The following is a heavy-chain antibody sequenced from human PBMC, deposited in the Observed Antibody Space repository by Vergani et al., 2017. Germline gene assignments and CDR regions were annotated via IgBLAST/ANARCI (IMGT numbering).Heavy chain of an antibody. V-gene: IGHV4-61*08. CDR1: GGSISSGGYY. D-gene: IGHD3-10*01. CDR3: ARDRTTMVRGAPDV. J-gene: IGHJ6*02. CDR2: IYYSGST. Sequence: QLQLQESGSGLVKPSQTLSLTCAVSGGSISSGGYYWSWIRQPPGKGLEWIGYIYYSGSTNYNPSLKSRVTISVDTSKNQFSLKLSSVTAADTAVYYCARDRTTMVRGAPDVWGQGTTVTVSS.